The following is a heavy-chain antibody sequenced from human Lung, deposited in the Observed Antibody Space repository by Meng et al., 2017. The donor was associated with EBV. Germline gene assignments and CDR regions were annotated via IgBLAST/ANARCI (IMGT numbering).Heavy chain of an antibody. CDR3: ARGIWSASSVGYYFDS. CDR1: GYTFTNYA. V-gene: IGHV1-3*01. D-gene: IGHD6-6*01. J-gene: IGHJ4*02. CDR2: INAGNGDR. Sequence: QVQLVQSGXEVKMXXXSVKGSCXTSGYTFTNYAMQWARQAPGQRLEWLGWINAGNGDRRYSQKFQGRVTITRDTSASTAYMELSSLRSEDTAVYYCARGIWSASSVGYYFDSWGQGTLVTVSS.